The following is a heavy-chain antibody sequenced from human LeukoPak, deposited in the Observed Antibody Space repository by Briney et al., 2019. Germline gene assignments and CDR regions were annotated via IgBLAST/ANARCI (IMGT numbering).Heavy chain of an antibody. CDR3: ARMGYCSSTSCPPLTRMDV. CDR2: IKQDGSEK. J-gene: IGHJ6*02. V-gene: IGHV3-7*01. CDR1: GFTFSSYS. D-gene: IGHD2-2*01. Sequence: GGSLRLSCTASGFTFSSYSMNWVRQAPGKGLEWVANIKQDGSEKYYVDSVKGRFTISRDNAKNSLYLQMNSLRAEDTAVYYCARMGYCSSTSCPPLTRMDVWGQGTTVTVSS.